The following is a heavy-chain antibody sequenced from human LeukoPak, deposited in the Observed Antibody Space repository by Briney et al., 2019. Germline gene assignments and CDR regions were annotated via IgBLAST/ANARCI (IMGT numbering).Heavy chain of an antibody. CDR3: ARSYCSSTSCYVGLWYYYYGMDV. CDR1: GFTFSSYE. Sequence: GSLRLSCAASGFTFSSYEMSWVRQAPGKGLEWVSYISSSGSTIYYADSVKGRFTISRDNAKNPLYLQMNSLRAEDTAVYYCARSYCSSTSCYVGLWYYYYGMDVWGQGTTVTVSS. CDR2: ISSSGSTI. V-gene: IGHV3-48*03. J-gene: IGHJ6*02. D-gene: IGHD2-2*01.